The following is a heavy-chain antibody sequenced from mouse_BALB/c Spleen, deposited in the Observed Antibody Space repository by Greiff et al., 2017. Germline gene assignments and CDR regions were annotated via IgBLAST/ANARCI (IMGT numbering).Heavy chain of an antibody. CDR1: GFTFSSFG. J-gene: IGHJ3*01. CDR3: ARSSTMGAWFAY. D-gene: IGHD2-1*01. V-gene: IGHV5-17*02. CDR2: ISSGSSTI. Sequence: EVQLVESGGGLVQPGGSRKLSCAASGFTFSSFGMHWVRQAPEKGLEWVAYISSGSSTIYYADTVKGRFTISRDNPKNTLFLQMTSLRSEDTAMYYCARSSTMGAWFAYWGQGTLVTVSA.